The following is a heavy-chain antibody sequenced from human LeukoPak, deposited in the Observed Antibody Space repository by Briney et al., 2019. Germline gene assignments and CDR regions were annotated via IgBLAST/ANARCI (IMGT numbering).Heavy chain of an antibody. Sequence: GGSLRLSCAASGFTFSSYAMTWVRQAPGKGLEWVSAISGSGGHTYYADSVKGRFTISRDNSKNTLYLQMNSLRAEDTAVYYCARVKYSSGWYLDYWGQGTLVTVSS. V-gene: IGHV3-23*01. CDR3: ARVKYSSGWYLDY. J-gene: IGHJ4*02. CDR1: GFTFSSYA. D-gene: IGHD6-19*01. CDR2: ISGSGGHT.